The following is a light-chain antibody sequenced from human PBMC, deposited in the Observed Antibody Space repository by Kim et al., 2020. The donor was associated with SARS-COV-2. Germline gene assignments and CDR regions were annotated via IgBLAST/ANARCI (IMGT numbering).Light chain of an antibody. CDR2: DAS. CDR1: QSLASNS. V-gene: IGKV3-20*01. CDR3: QHYGGSAT. Sequence: LSPGESATLSCRASQSLASNSLACYQQRPGQSPRPLIYDASRRATGIAERFSGSGSGTDFTLTISRLESEDFAVYYCQHYGGSATFGQGTRLEIK. J-gene: IGKJ5*01.